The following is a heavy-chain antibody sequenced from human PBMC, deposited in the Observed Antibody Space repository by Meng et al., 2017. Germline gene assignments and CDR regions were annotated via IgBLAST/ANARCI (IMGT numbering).Heavy chain of an antibody. CDR2: LNAGNGDT. CDR3: ARDSCTGGICYRGSFDY. CDR1: EYTFTSYG. V-gene: IGHV1-3*01. J-gene: IGHJ4*02. Sequence: VQLVRAGAEVKSPGASVKVSCKASEYTFTSYGLHGGRQAPGQSLEWMGWLNAGNGDTKYSQKFQGRVTITTDSSASTAYMDLGSLRSEDTAVYYCARDSCTGGICYRGSFDYWAQGTLVTVSS. D-gene: IGHD2-15*01.